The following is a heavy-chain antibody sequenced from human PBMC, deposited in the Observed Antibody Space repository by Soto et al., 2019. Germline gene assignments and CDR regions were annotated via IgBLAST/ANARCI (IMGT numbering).Heavy chain of an antibody. CDR2: ISYDGSNK. V-gene: IGHV3-30*18. D-gene: IGHD4-17*01. CDR3: AKILQLGDYAYYYYGMDV. J-gene: IGHJ6*02. CDR1: RFTFSSYG. Sequence: PGGSLRLSCAASRFTFSSYGMHWVRQAPGKGLEWVAVISYDGSNKYYADSVKGRFTISRDNSKNTLYLQMNSLRAEDTAVYYCAKILQLGDYAYYYYGMDVWGQGTTVIVSS.